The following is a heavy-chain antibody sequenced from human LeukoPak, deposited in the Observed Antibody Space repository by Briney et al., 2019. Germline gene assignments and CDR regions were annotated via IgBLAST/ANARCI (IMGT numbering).Heavy chain of an antibody. CDR2: IACEGSNK. D-gene: IGHD3-10*01. J-gene: IGHJ3*02. V-gene: IGHV3-30-3*01. CDR1: VFPFYRYA. CDR3: ARESGGTMVRGVYTPPHFDI. Sequence: GVPLTLSCTPSVFPFYRYAMQGLRGARGKGGEGVQDIACEGSNKYYADSVKGRFTISRDNSKNSLYLQMNSLRAEDTAVYYCARESGGTMVRGVYTPPHFDIWGQGTMVTVSS.